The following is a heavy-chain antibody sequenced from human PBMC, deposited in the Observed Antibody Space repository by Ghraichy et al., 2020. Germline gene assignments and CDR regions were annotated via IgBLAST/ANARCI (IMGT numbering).Heavy chain of an antibody. CDR1: AFTFSTYG. Sequence: GGSLRLSCAASAFTFSTYGMHWVRQAPGKGLEWVAFIRYDGRNKYSADSVKGRFTISRDNSKNTLYLQMNSLRAEDTAVYYCAKDGGAAANPAWYFDLWGRGTLVTVSS. J-gene: IGHJ2*01. V-gene: IGHV3-30*02. CDR2: IRYDGRNK. CDR3: AKDGGAAANPAWYFDL. D-gene: IGHD2-2*01.